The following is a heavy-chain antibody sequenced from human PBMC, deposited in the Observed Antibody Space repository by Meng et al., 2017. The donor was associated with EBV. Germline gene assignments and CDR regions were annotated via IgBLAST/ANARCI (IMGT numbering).Heavy chain of an antibody. CDR1: GGTFRRDA. D-gene: IGHD3-10*01. Sequence: QVWSGKSGAEGKSAGSSVKVPCKTAGGTFRRDAVSWVRQAPGQGLEWMGGLIPMSDAPHYAQKFQGRVTMTADEYTNTHYMDLSGLRFEDTAVYYCASESGRGFTPDYWGQGTLVTVSS. J-gene: IGHJ4*02. V-gene: IGHV1-69*01. CDR3: ASESGRGFTPDY. CDR2: LIPMSDAP.